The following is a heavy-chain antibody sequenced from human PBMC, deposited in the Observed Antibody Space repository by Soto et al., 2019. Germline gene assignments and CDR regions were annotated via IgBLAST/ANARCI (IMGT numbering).Heavy chain of an antibody. D-gene: IGHD6-13*01. J-gene: IGHJ6*02. CDR3: ARWATIAATDYYYYYGMDV. V-gene: IGHV3-11*06. CDR1: GFTFSDYY. CDR2: ISSSSSYT. Sequence: QVQLVESGGGLVKPGGSLRLSCAASGFTFSDYYMSWIRQAPGKGLEWVSYISSSSSYTNYADSVKGRFTISRDNAKNSLYLQMNSLRAEDTAVYYCARWATIAATDYYYYYGMDVWGQGTTVTVSS.